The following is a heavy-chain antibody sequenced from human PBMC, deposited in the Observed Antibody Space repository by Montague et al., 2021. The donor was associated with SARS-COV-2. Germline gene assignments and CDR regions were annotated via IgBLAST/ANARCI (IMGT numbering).Heavy chain of an antibody. V-gene: IGHV4-34*01. CDR3: ASFPSGYYDSSGYHI. D-gene: IGHD3-22*01. Sequence: SETLSLTCAGDGESVSGEYWRWTRQHTGERLESCEEINHSGIAKYNPSLKSRVTISEDTSKNQFSLKLSSVTASDTSVYYCASFPSGYYDSSGYHIWGQGTQVTVSS. CDR1: GESVSGEY. J-gene: IGHJ4*02. CDR2: INHSGIA.